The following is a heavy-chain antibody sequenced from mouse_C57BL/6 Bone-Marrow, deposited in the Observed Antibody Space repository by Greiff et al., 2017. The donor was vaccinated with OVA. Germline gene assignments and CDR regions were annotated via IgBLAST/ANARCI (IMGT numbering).Heavy chain of an antibody. V-gene: IGHV5-17*01. CDR2: ISSGSSTI. J-gene: IGHJ4*01. CDR1: GFTFSDYG. Sequence: EVKVEESGGGLVKPGGSLKLSCAASGFTFSDYGMHWVRQAPEKGLEWVAYISSGSSTIYYADTVKGRFTISRDNAKNTLFLQMTSLRSEDTAMYYCARVFYAMDYWGQGTSVTVSS. CDR3: ARVFYAMDY.